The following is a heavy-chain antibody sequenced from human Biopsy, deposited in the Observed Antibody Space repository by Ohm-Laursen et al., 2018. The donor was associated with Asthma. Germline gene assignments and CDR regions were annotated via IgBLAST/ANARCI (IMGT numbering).Heavy chain of an antibody. D-gene: IGHD4-17*01. CDR3: AKVYDYAYHYDAFDI. CDR1: GFTFSIYG. CDR2: IWYAGSNK. J-gene: IGHJ3*02. V-gene: IGHV3-33*06. Sequence: SLRLLCTASGFTFSIYGMHWVRLARGKGLQWVGVIWYAGSNKYYADSVKGRFTISRDNSKNTLYLQMTSLRAEDTAVYYCAKVYDYAYHYDAFDIWGQGTTVTVSS.